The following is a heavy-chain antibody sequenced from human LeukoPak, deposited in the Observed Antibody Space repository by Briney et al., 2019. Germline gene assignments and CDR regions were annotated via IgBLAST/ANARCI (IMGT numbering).Heavy chain of an antibody. Sequence: KPSENLSLTCSVSGGSIRGYYWCWIRQPPGRGLEWVGFVYHTGSTTYNPSLKSRVTISLDTSKNHFSLRLTSVTAADTAFYYCARHLRIQGEFDYWGQGSLVTVSS. CDR1: GGSIRGYY. V-gene: IGHV4-59*08. D-gene: IGHD5-18*01. CDR3: ARHLRIQGEFDY. CDR2: VYHTGST. J-gene: IGHJ4*02.